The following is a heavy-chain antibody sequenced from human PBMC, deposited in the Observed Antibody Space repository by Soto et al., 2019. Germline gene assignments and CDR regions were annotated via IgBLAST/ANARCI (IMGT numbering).Heavy chain of an antibody. J-gene: IGHJ6*02. CDR1: GYTFTSYD. V-gene: IGHV1-8*01. D-gene: IGHD3-10*01. Sequence: GASVKVSCKASGYTFTSYDINWVRQATGQGLEGMGWMNPNSGNTGYAQKFQGRVTMTRNTSISTAYMELSSLRSEDTAVYYCARGVWFGELHYYYYYGMDVWGQGTTVTVSS. CDR2: MNPNSGNT. CDR3: ARGVWFGELHYYYYYGMDV.